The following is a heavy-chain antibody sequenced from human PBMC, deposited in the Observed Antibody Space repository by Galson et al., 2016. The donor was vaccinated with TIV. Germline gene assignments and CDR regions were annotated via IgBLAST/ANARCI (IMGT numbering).Heavy chain of an antibody. J-gene: IGHJ4*02. CDR2: INVYNGNT. Sequence: SVKVSCKASGYTFTSYTMHWVRQAPGQRLEWMGWINVYNGNTRYSQKFRDRVTITRDTSATTAHMEPYMELSSLKSEDTAVYYCVRARVKHFDFWGQGTLVTVSS. CDR1: GYTFTSYT. CDR3: VRARVKHFDF. V-gene: IGHV1-3*01.